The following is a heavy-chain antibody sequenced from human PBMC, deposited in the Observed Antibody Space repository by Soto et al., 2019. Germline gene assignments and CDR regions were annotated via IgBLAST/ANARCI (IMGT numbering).Heavy chain of an antibody. CDR3: VRGGYDQMVSGSYFDY. J-gene: IGHJ4*02. Sequence: QVQLPESGPGLVKPSQTLSLTCTVSGGSISSAGYYWRWIRQHPGKGLVWIGYIYYSGSTYYNPSLKSRVTISVDTSNNRFSLKVSSVTAADTAVYYCVRGGYDQMVSGSYFDYWGQGTLDTVSS. CDR1: GGSISSAGYY. D-gene: IGHD5-12*01. V-gene: IGHV4-31*03. CDR2: IYYSGST.